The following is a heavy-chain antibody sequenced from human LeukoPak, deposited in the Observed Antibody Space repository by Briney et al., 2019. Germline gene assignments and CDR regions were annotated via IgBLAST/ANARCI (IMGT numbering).Heavy chain of an antibody. CDR3: ARLTAYYYMDV. CDR1: GGSISSYY. D-gene: IGHD5-18*01. Sequence: SETLSLTCTVSGGSISSYYWSWIRQPPGNGLEWIGYIYYSGSTNYNPSLKSRVTISVDTSKNQFSLKLSSVTAADTAVYYCARLTAYYYMDVWGKGTTVTVSS. J-gene: IGHJ6*03. CDR2: IYYSGST. V-gene: IGHV4-59*01.